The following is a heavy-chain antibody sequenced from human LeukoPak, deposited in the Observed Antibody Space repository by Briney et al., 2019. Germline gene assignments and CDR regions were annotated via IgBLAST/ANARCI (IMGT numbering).Heavy chain of an antibody. D-gene: IGHD3/OR15-3a*01. Sequence: GGSLRLSCAGSGFTFRSYYMSWVRQAPGKGLEWAANINQDGSQRFYVDSVKGRFPISRDNAKNSLFLQMDGLRVEETAVYYCARWTGSFDPWGQGTLVTVSS. CDR2: INQDGSQR. V-gene: IGHV3-7*04. J-gene: IGHJ5*02. CDR1: GFTFRSYY. CDR3: ARWTGSFDP.